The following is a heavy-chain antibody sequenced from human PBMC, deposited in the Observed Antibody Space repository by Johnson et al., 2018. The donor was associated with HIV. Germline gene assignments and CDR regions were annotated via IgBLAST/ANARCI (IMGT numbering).Heavy chain of an antibody. CDR1: GFTFSSYG. CDR3: AREGRLGSYLGGVAFDI. V-gene: IGHV3-30*03. J-gene: IGHJ3*02. D-gene: IGHD1-26*01. CDR2: VSYDGSNK. Sequence: VQLVESGGGVVQPGRSLRLSCVASGFTFSSYGMHWVRQAPGKGLEWVAIVSYDGSNKYYADSVKGRFTISRDNSKNTLYLQMNSLRAEDTAVYYCAREGRLGSYLGGVAFDIWGQGTMVTVSS.